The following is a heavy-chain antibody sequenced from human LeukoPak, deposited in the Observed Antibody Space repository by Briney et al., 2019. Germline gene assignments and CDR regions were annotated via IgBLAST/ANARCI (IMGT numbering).Heavy chain of an antibody. Sequence: PGGSLRLSCAASGFTFSRHGMHWVRQAPGKGLEWLAVIWSDGSNEDYADSVKGRFTISRDNSKNTLYLQMNSLRAEDTAVYYCARDPGLSPFDYWGQGTLVTVSS. J-gene: IGHJ4*02. V-gene: IGHV3-33*01. CDR2: IWSDGSNE. D-gene: IGHD3-16*02. CDR3: ARDPGLSPFDY. CDR1: GFTFSRHG.